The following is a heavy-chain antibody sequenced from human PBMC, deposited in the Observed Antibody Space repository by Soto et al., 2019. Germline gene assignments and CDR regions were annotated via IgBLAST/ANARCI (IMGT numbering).Heavy chain of an antibody. J-gene: IGHJ4*02. CDR1: GFSLSTRGVG. V-gene: IGHV2-5*02. CDR3: ARPYSSSSAFDY. Sequence: QITLKESGPTLVKPTQTLTLTCTFSGFSLSTRGVGVGWIRQPPGKALEWLAFIFWDDDKRYNPSLKSRLTITKDTSRNQVVLTMTNMDPVDTATYYCARPYSSSSAFDYWGQGILVTVSS. CDR2: IFWDDDK. D-gene: IGHD6-6*01.